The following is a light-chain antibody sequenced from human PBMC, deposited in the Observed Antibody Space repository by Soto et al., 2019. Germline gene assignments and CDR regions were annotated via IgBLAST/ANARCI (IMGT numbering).Light chain of an antibody. CDR2: DAS. CDR3: QQYKDYTYT. V-gene: IGKV1-5*01. Sequence: DIQMTQSPSSLSASVGDRVTITCRASQRVDRWLAWYQQKPGQAPKLLISDASTLESGVPSRFSGSGSVTEFTLTITSLQPDDFATYYCQQYKDYTYTFGQGTKVDI. J-gene: IGKJ1*01. CDR1: QRVDRW.